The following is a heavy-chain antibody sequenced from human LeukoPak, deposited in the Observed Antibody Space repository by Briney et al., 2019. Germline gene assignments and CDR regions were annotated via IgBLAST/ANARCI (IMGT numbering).Heavy chain of an antibody. J-gene: IGHJ3*02. Sequence: SETLSLTCTVSGGSISSYYWSWLRQPPGKGLEYIGYTHYSGATNYNPSLKSRVTISLDTSGNQFSLKLSSVTAADTAVYYCASGYCGGACQLGGVDMWGQGTMVTVSS. V-gene: IGHV4-59*01. CDR3: ASGYCGGACQLGGVDM. CDR2: THYSGAT. D-gene: IGHD2-21*02. CDR1: GGSISSYY.